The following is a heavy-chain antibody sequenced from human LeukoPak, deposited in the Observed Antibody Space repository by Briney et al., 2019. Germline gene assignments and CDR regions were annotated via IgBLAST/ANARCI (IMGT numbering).Heavy chain of an antibody. CDR1: GGCISSYY. CDR2: IYYRGST. D-gene: IGHD3-22*01. Sequence: SDAVSLTYLVSGGCISSYYWGWIRQPPGKELDWIGYIYYRGSTRYNPSLKSRVTISVDTSKNQFSLKLSSVTAADTAVYYCARAYYYDSSGYIRPLGYYYYYGMDVWGQGTTVTVSS. V-gene: IGHV4-59*07. CDR3: ARAYYYDSSGYIRPLGYYYYYGMDV. J-gene: IGHJ6*02.